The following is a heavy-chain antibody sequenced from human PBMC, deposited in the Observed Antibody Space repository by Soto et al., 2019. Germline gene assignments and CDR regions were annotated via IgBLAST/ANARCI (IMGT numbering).Heavy chain of an antibody. CDR3: TRGLENYSYFDY. J-gene: IGHJ4*02. CDR2: INSDGSST. Sequence: EVQLVESGGGLVQPGGSLRLSCAASGFTFSSYWMHWVRQAPGKGLEWVSRINSDGSSTVYAGSVKGRFTISRDNAKNTLYVQMTSLRAEYTAVYYCTRGLENYSYFDYWGQGILATVSS. V-gene: IGHV3-74*01. D-gene: IGHD1-7*01. CDR1: GFTFSSYW.